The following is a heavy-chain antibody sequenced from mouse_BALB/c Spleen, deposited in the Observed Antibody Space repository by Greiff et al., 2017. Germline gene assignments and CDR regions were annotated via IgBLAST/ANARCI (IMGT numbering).Heavy chain of an antibody. CDR2: INPSTGYT. CDR1: GYTFTSYW. V-gene: IGHV1-7*01. D-gene: IGHD4-1*01. J-gene: IGHJ2*01. Sequence: QVQLQQSGAELAKPGASVKMSCKASGYTFTSYWMHWVKQRPGQGLEWIGYINPSTGYTEYNQKFKDKATLTADKSSSTAYMQLSSLTSEDSAVYYCAREEAGTSWVYFDYWGQGTTLTVSS. CDR3: AREEAGTSWVYFDY.